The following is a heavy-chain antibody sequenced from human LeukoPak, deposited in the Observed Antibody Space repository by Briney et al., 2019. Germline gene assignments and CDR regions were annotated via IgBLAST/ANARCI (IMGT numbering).Heavy chain of an antibody. CDR3: ARDGWGHDYGDYTEAANYYYYYGMDV. J-gene: IGHJ6*02. V-gene: IGHV1-18*01. CDR2: ISAYNGNT. D-gene: IGHD4-17*01. Sequence: ASVKVSCKASGYTFTSYGISWVRQAPGQGLEWMGWISAYNGNTNYAQKLQGRVTMTTDTSTSTAYMELRSLRSDDTAVYYCARDGWGHDYGDYTEAANYYYYYGMDVWGQGTTVTVSS. CDR1: GYTFTSYG.